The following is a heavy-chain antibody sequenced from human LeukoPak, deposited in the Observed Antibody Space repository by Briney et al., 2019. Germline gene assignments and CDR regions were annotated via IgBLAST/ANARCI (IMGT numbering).Heavy chain of an antibody. CDR2: INSDGSTT. CDR1: GFTFSSNW. D-gene: IGHD3-16*02. CDR3: AKVSLDAFDI. V-gene: IGHV3-74*01. J-gene: IGHJ3*02. Sequence: GGSLRLSCAASGFTFSSNWMHWVRQAPGKGLVWVSRINSDGSTTSYADSVRGRFTISRDNAKNTVYLQMNSLSVEDTAIYYCAKVSLDAFDIWGQGTMVTVSS.